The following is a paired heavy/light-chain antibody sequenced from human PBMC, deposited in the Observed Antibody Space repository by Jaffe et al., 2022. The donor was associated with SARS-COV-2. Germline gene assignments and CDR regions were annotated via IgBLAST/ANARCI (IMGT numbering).Heavy chain of an antibody. D-gene: IGHD1-26*01. Sequence: QVQLVESGGGVVQPGRSLRLSCAASGFSFSTHGMHWVRQAPGKGLEWVAVISYDGSKKHYADSVKGRFAISRDNSKNTLYLEMNSLRAEDMAVYYCAKDQIFARIVGGSPLDYWGQGILVTVSS. CDR1: GFSFSTHG. CDR3: AKDQIFARIVGGSPLDY. V-gene: IGHV3-30*18. J-gene: IGHJ4*02. CDR2: ISYDGSKK.
Light chain of an antibody. CDR1: EDIYNR. CDR2: AAS. J-gene: IGKJ5*01. CDR3: QQAKSLPLT. V-gene: IGKV1-12*01. Sequence: DIQMTQSPSSVSASVGDRVTITCRASEDIYNRLAWYQQKPGKAPNLLIYAASSLQSGVPSRFSGSGSGTNFTLTISSLQSEDFATYYCQQAKSLPLTFGQGTRLEIK.